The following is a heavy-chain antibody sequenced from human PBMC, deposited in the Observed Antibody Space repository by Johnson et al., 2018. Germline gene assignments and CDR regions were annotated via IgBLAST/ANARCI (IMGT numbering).Heavy chain of an antibody. J-gene: IGHJ4*02. CDR1: GFILSNYG. D-gene: IGHD6-13*01. CDR2: ISYDGRDK. Sequence: QVQLVESGGGVVQPGRSLRLSCVASGFILSNYGMHWVRQAPGKGLEWVAVISYDGRDKKYADSVKGRFTLSRDNSKNTLYMQMNSLRAEDTAVYYCAKDSDIAAAAYYFDYWGQGTLVTVSS. CDR3: AKDSDIAAAAYYFDY. V-gene: IGHV3-30*18.